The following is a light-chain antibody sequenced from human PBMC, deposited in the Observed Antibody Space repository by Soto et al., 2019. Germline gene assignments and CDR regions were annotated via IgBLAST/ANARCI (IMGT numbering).Light chain of an antibody. CDR2: EVI. CDR1: STDANSYNY. V-gene: IGLV2-8*01. CDR3: SSYVGDNNLV. J-gene: IGLJ2*01. Sequence: QSVLTQPPSASGSPGQSVTISCTGASTDANSYNYVSWYQQYPGTAPKLIIYEVISRPSGVPDRFSGSKTGNTASLTVSGLQAEDEANYYCSSYVGDNNLVFGGGTQVTVL.